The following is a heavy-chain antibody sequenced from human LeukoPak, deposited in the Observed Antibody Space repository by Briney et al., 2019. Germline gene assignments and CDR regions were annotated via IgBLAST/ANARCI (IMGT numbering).Heavy chain of an antibody. CDR1: GVSISSGDYY. J-gene: IGHJ5*02. CDR3: ARPYYYDSRIDP. CDR2: MYYSGST. V-gene: IGHV4-30-4*01. D-gene: IGHD3-22*01. Sequence: SETLSLTCTVSGVSISSGDYYWSWIRQPAGKGLEWIGYMYYSGSTYYNPSLKSRVTISLDTSKNQFSLKLSSVTAADTAVYYCARPYYYDSRIDPWGQGTLVTVSS.